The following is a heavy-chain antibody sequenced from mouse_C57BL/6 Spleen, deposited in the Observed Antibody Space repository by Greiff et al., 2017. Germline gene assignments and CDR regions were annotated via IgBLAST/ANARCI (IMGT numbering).Heavy chain of an antibody. CDR2: IHPNSGST. CDR3: ARGDDGYYLAIDY. V-gene: IGHV1-64*01. D-gene: IGHD2-3*01. J-gene: IGHJ4*01. CDR1: GYTFTSYW. Sequence: QVQLQQPGAELVKPGASVKLSCKASGYTFTSYWMHWVKQRPGQGLEWIGMIHPNSGSTNYNEKFKSKATLTVDKSSSTAYMQLRNLTSEDAAVYYCARGDDGYYLAIDYWGQGTSVTVSS.